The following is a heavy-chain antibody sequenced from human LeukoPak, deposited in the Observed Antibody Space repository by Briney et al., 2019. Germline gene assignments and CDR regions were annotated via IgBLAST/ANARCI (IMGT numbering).Heavy chain of an antibody. Sequence: SETLSLTCTVSGGSISSYYWSWIRQPPGKGLEWIGYIYYRGSTNYNPSLKSRITISVDTSKNQFSLKLGSVTAADTAVYYCARSHDHLWGNYPDYWGQGTLVTVSS. J-gene: IGHJ4*02. CDR2: IYYRGST. D-gene: IGHD3-16*02. CDR3: ARSHDHLWGNYPDY. CDR1: GGSISSYY. V-gene: IGHV4-59*01.